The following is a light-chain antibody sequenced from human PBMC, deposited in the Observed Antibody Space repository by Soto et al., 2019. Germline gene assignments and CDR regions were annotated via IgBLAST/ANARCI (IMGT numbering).Light chain of an antibody. V-gene: IGLV4-69*01. Sequence: QLVLTQSPSASASLGASVKLTCTLNSGHSSYAIAWHQQQPEKGPRYLMKVSSDGSHSKGDGIPDRFSGSSSGAERYLTISSPRSEDEADYYCQTWDTGSGVFGGGTKLTVL. CDR1: SGHSSYA. CDR2: VSSDGSH. J-gene: IGLJ2*01. CDR3: QTWDTGSGV.